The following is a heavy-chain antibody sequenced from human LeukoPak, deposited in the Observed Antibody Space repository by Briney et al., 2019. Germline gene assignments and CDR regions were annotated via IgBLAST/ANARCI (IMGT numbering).Heavy chain of an antibody. CDR3: AKASEERYSGYDDYLHY. Sequence: GGSLRLSCVVSGFSFEDHAMHWVRQAPGKGLEWVLGISWNGDTIGYADSVKGRFTVSRDNAKNSVYLQMNNLRTEDTALYYCAKASEERYSGYDDYLHYWGQGTLVTVSS. J-gene: IGHJ4*02. V-gene: IGHV3-9*01. D-gene: IGHD5-12*01. CDR1: GFSFEDHA. CDR2: ISWNGDTI.